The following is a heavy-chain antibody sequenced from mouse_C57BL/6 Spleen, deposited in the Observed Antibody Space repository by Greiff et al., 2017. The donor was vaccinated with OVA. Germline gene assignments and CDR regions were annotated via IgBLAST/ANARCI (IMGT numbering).Heavy chain of an antibody. J-gene: IGHJ3*01. CDR2: INPSNGGT. CDR3: ARTTGYDRAWFAY. Sequence: QVQLQQPGTELVKPGASVKLSCKASGYTFASYWMHWVKQRPGQGLEWIGNINPSNGGTNYNEKFKSKATLTVDKSSSTAYMQLSSLTSEDSAVYYCARTTGYDRAWFAYWGQGTLVTVSA. CDR1: GYTFASYW. V-gene: IGHV1-53*01. D-gene: IGHD2-2*01.